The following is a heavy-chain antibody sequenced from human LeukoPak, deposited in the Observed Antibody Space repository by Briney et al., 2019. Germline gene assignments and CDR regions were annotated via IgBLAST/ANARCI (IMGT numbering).Heavy chain of an antibody. CDR3: AKRGVVIRVILVGFHKEAYYFDS. D-gene: IGHD3-22*01. CDR2: ISDTGERT. J-gene: IGHJ4*02. V-gene: IGHV3-23*01. CDR1: GITLSNYG. Sequence: GGSLRLSCAVSGITLSNYGMTWVRQAPGKGLEWVAGISDTGERTNYADSVKGRFTISRDNPKNTLYLQMNSLRAEDTAVYFCAKRGVVIRVILVGFHKEAYYFDSWGQGALVTVSS.